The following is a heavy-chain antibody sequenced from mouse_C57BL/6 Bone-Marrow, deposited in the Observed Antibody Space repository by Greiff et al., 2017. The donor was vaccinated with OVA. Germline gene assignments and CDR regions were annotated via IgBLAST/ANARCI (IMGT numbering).Heavy chain of an antibody. CDR1: GFTFSDYY. V-gene: IGHV5-16*01. CDR2: INYDGSST. Sequence: EVKLMESAGGLVQPGRSLKLSCKASGFTFSDYYMAWVRQVPEKGLEWVANINYDGSSTYYLDSLKSRFIISRDNTKNILYLQMSSLKSEDTATYYCARGDYEDAMDYWGQGTSVTVSS. J-gene: IGHJ4*01. CDR3: ARGDYEDAMDY. D-gene: IGHD2-4*01.